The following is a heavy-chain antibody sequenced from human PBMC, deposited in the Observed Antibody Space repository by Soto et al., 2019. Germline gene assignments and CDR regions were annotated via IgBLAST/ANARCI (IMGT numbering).Heavy chain of an antibody. V-gene: IGHV3-23*01. Sequence: GGSLRLSCAASGFTFSSYAMSWVRQAPGKGLEWVSTISGSGGTPYYADSVKGRFTISRDNSKNTLYLQMNSLRAEDTAIFYCAKGRYDYIWGSSRATDYWGQGTLVTVSS. CDR1: GFTFSSYA. CDR3: AKGRYDYIWGSSRATDY. CDR2: ISGSGGTP. J-gene: IGHJ4*02. D-gene: IGHD3-16*01.